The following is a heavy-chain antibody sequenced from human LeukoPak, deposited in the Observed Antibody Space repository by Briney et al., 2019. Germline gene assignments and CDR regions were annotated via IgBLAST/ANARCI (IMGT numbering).Heavy chain of an antibody. CDR2: IKPNSDGT. J-gene: IGHJ4*02. CDR3: ARGGCYDNFDY. CDR1: GYTFTGYY. Sequence: GASLKVSCTASGYTFTGYYMHWGRQAPGQGLEWMGWIKPNSDGTNYAQKFQGRVTMTRDTSISTAYRELSRLRSDDTAVYYCARGGCYDNFDYWGQGTLVTVSS. V-gene: IGHV1-2*02. D-gene: IGHD5-12*01.